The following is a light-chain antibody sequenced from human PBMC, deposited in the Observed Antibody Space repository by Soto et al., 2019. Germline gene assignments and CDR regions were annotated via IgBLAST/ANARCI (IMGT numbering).Light chain of an antibody. CDR1: QSVSSSY. CDR3: QQYGNSPQT. V-gene: IGKV3-20*01. J-gene: IGKJ1*01. CDR2: RTS. Sequence: EIVLTQSPGTLSLSPGERATLSCRASQSVSSSYLAWYQQKPGQAPRLLMYRTSSRATGIPDRFSGSGSGTDFTLTISRLEPEDFAVYYCQQYGNSPQTFGQGTKVDIK.